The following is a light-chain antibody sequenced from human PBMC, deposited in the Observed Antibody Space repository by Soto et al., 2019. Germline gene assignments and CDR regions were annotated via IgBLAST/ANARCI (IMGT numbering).Light chain of an antibody. CDR2: DVA. Sequence: QSVLTQPRSVSGSPGQPVTISCTGTSSDVGNYNYVSWYQQHPGKPPKLIIYDVAKRPSGVPDRFSGSKSGNTASLTISGLQTEDEADYHCCSYAGSYSWVFGGGTKLTVL. J-gene: IGLJ3*02. CDR1: SSDVGNYNY. V-gene: IGLV2-11*01. CDR3: CSYAGSYSWV.